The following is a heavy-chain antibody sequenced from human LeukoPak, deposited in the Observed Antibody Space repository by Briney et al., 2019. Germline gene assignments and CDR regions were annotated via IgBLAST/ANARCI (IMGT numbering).Heavy chain of an antibody. CDR2: MNPNSGNT. CDR1: GYTFASYD. J-gene: IGHJ3*02. V-gene: IGHV1-8*03. D-gene: IGHD3-3*01. Sequence: ASVKVSCKASGYTFASYDINWVRQATGQGLEWMGWMNPNSGNTGYAQKFQGRVTITRNTSISTAYMELSSLRSEDTAVYYCARGLYDFWSGYYTHATIDAFDIWGQGTMVTVSS. CDR3: ARGLYDFWSGYYTHATIDAFDI.